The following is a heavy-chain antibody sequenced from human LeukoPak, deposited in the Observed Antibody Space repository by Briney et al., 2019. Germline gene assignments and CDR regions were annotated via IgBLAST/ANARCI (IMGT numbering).Heavy chain of an antibody. V-gene: IGHV3-33*03. CDR3: AKDRQQLVRGVFGYFDY. CDR2: IWHDGSEK. D-gene: IGHD6-13*01. J-gene: IGHJ4*02. Sequence: PGRSLRLSCAASGFTFSSYGMHWVRQAPGKGLEWVAVIWHDGSEKYYTDSVTGRFTISRDNSKNTVFLQIDSLRAEDTAVYYCAKDRQQLVRGVFGYFDYWGQGTLVTVSS. CDR1: GFTFSSYG.